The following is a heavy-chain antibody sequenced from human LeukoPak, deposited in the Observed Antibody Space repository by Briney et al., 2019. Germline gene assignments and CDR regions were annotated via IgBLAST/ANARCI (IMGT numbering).Heavy chain of an antibody. CDR2: IYPDDSDT. D-gene: IGHD6-6*01. CDR1: GYTFTNYR. V-gene: IGHV5-51*01. J-gene: IGHJ4*02. CDR3: ASYRGSSGRHFDY. Sequence: GESLKISCKGSGYTFTNYRIGWVRQMPGKGLEWMGIIYPDDSDTRYSPSFQGQVTISADKSITTAYLQWASLKASDTAIYYCASYRGSSGRHFDYWGQGTLVTVSS.